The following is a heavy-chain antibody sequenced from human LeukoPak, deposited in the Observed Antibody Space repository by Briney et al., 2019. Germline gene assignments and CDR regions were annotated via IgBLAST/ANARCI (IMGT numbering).Heavy chain of an antibody. V-gene: IGHV1-46*01. J-gene: IGHJ5*02. CDR1: GYTFTSYY. D-gene: IGHD4-11*01. Sequence: GASVKVSCKASGYTFTSYYMHWVRQAPGQGLEWMGIINPSGGSTSYAQKFQGRVTMTRDTSTSTVYMELSSLRSEDTAVYYCAGDGAEVTTSFDWFDPWGQGTLVTASS. CDR2: INPSGGST. CDR3: AGDGAEVTTSFDWFDP.